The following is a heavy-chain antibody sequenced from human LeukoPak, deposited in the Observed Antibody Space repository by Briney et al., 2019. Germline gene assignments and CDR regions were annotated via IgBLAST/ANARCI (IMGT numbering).Heavy chain of an antibody. CDR2: IFHSGHS. V-gene: IGHV4-30-2*01. Sequence: SETLSLTCAVSGDSISSGDYSWSWIRQPSGKGLEWIGFIFHSGHSFYNPSLKSRITISVDKSKNQFSLRLTSVTAADPAVYYCARELWFVNAPGSWFDPWGQGTLVTVSS. J-gene: IGHJ5*02. CDR1: GDSISSGDYS. D-gene: IGHD3-10*01. CDR3: ARELWFVNAPGSWFDP.